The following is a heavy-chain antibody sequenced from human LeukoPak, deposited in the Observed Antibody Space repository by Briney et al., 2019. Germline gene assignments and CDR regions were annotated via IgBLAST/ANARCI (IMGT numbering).Heavy chain of an antibody. V-gene: IGHV3-30*02. CDR2: IWYDGSNK. CDR1: GFSFSSYA. CDR3: ARDRYYDSSGSFDY. J-gene: IGHJ4*02. Sequence: GGSLRLSCAASGFSFSSYAMHWVRQAPGKGLVWVAFIWYDGSNKYYADSVKGGFTISRDNSKNTLYLQMNSLRAEDTAVYYCARDRYYDSSGSFDYWGQGTLVTVSS. D-gene: IGHD3-22*01.